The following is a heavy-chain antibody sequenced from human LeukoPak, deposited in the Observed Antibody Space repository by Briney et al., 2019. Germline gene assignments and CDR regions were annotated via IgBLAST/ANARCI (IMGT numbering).Heavy chain of an antibody. CDR2: TNHSGST. CDR1: GGSFSGYY. J-gene: IGHJ6*03. D-gene: IGHD2-21*02. CDR3: ARGVVAVTANDCYYYMDV. Sequence: SETLSLTCAVYGGSFSGYYWSWIRQPPGKGLEWIGETNHSGSTNYNTSLKSRVTISVDTSKNQFSLKLSSVTAADTALYYCARGVVAVTANDCYYYMDVWGKGTTVTVSS. V-gene: IGHV4-34*01.